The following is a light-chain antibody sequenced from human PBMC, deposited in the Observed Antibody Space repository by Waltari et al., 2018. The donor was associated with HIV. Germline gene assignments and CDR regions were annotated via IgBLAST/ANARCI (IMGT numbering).Light chain of an antibody. Sequence: SYELTQPPSVSVSPGQTATITCSGAALPKQFAYWYPQKPGQAPLLVIYKDSGRPSGIPDRFSGSNSGTTVTLIISGVQAEDEADYYCESADSTGNYWAFGGGTKLTVL. CDR1: ALPKQF. J-gene: IGLJ2*01. CDR3: ESADSTGNYWA. CDR2: KDS. V-gene: IGLV3-25*03.